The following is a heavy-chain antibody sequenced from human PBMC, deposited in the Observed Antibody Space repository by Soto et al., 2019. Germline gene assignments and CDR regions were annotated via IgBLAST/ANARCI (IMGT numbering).Heavy chain of an antibody. CDR3: ARDRLRGYDSSGFYS. J-gene: IGHJ4*02. V-gene: IGHV1-18*01. Sequence: ASVKVSCKASGGTFSSYAISWVRQAPGQGLEWMGWINPSDGNRNFAQKFEDRVTMTTATSTNTVFLELRSLKSDDTSLYYFARDRLRGYDSSGFYSWGQGTTVTVSS. CDR2: INPSDGNR. D-gene: IGHD3-22*01. CDR1: GGTFSSYA.